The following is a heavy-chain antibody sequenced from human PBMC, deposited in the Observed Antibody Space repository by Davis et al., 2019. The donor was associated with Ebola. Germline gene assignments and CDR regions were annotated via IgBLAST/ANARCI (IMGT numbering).Heavy chain of an antibody. CDR3: AQGPSNYNWFDP. V-gene: IGHV4-4*09. D-gene: IGHD4-11*01. CDR2: ISSSEST. CDR1: GGSITNYY. Sequence: SETLSLTCLVSGGSITNYYWTWIRQPPGKGLEWIGYISSSESTDYNPSLRSRLTISVDTSKNQFSLKLSSVTAADTAVYYCAQGPSNYNWFDPWGQGTLVTVSS. J-gene: IGHJ5*02.